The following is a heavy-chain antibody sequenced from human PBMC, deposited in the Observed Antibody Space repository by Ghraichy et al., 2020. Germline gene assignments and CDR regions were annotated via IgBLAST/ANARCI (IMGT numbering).Heavy chain of an antibody. J-gene: IGHJ4*02. CDR1: GYTFTNYD. CDR3: ATLWFPNY. D-gene: IGHD3-10*01. V-gene: IGHV1-8*01. Sequence: VKVSCKASGYTFTNYDINWVRQATGQGLEWMGWMNPNSGNTGYAQKFQGRVTMTRNTSISTAFMELSSLGSEDTAEYYCATLWFPNYWGQGSLVTVSS. CDR2: MNPNSGNT.